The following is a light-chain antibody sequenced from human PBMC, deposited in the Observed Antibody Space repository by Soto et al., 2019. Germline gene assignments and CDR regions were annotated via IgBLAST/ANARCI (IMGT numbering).Light chain of an antibody. V-gene: IGKV3-15*01. CDR3: LQHKSWPFT. CDR1: QSVSSS. J-gene: IGKJ2*01. Sequence: EIAMTQSPATLSVSPGERATLSCRASQSVSSSLAWFQQKPGQAPRLLIYAASARATGIAARLSGSGSGTEFTLTISSLQSEDFAVYYCLQHKSWPFTFGQGTKLEIK. CDR2: AAS.